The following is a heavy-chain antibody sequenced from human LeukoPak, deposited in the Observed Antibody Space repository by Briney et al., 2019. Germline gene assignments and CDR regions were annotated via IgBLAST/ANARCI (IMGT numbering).Heavy chain of an antibody. D-gene: IGHD6-13*01. CDR2: IYYSGST. J-gene: IGHJ6*02. Sequence: SETLSLTCTVSGGSMSPYHWGWIRQPPGKGLEWTGYIYYSGSTNYNPSLNSRVTISVDTSKNQFSLKLSSVTAADTAVYYCATFGYTYGMDVWGQGTTVTVSS. CDR1: GGSMSPYH. CDR3: ATFGYTYGMDV. V-gene: IGHV4-59*08.